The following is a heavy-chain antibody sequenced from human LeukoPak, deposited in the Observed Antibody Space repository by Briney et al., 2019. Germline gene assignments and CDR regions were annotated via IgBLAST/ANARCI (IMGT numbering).Heavy chain of an antibody. CDR2: IYYSGST. CDR1: GGSISSYY. D-gene: IGHD2-2*01. V-gene: IGHV4-59*08. Sequence: SETLSLTCTVSGGSISSYYWSWIRQPPGKGLEWVVYIYYSGSTNYNPSLKSRVTTSVDTSKNQLSLKLSSVPAADTAVYYCARVIGYCSSTSCFGYFDYWGQGTLVTVSS. CDR3: ARVIGYCSSTSCFGYFDY. J-gene: IGHJ4*02.